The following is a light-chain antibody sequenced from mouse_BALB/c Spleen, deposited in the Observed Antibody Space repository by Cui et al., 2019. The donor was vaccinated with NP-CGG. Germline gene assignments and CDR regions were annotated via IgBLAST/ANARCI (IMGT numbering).Light chain of an antibody. V-gene: IGLV1*01. J-gene: IGLJ1*01. CDR2: GTN. CDR3: ALWYSNHWV. CDR1: TWDVTTSNY. Sequence: QAVVTQESALTKSPGGTVTLTCRSSTWDVTTSNYANWVQERPDHLFTGLIGGTNNRAPGVPARFSGSLIGDKAALTITGAQTEDDAIYFCALWYSNHWVFGGGTKLTVL.